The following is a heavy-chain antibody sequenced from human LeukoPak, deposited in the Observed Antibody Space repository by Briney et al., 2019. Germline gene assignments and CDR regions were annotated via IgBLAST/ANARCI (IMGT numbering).Heavy chain of an antibody. J-gene: IGHJ4*02. Sequence: SSETLSLTCSVSGDSISSSTYYWGWFRQPPGKGPEWIGSAYYSGSSQYNPSLKGRVTISMDTSKNQFSLKVNSVTGADTAVYYCARIVRDLRQLSDYWGQGTLVTVSS. CDR1: GDSISSSTYY. D-gene: IGHD1-1*01. CDR3: ARIVRDLRQLSDY. CDR2: AYYSGSS. V-gene: IGHV4-39*07.